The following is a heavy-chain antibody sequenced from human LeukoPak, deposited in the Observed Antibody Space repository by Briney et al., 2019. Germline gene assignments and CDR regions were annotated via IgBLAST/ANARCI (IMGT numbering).Heavy chain of an antibody. V-gene: IGHV3-7*05. J-gene: IGHJ4*02. D-gene: IGHD1-26*01. Sequence: GGSLRLSCAASGFTFSSYWMTWVRQAPGKGLEWVANIKEDGSEKYYVDSVKGRFTISRDNAKNSLCLQMNSLRAEDTAIYYCVRSGGYWGQGTLVTVSS. CDR3: VRSGGY. CDR1: GFTFSSYW. CDR2: IKEDGSEK.